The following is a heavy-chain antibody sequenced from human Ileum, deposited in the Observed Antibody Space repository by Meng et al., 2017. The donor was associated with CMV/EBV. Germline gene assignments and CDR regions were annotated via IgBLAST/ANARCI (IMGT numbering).Heavy chain of an antibody. J-gene: IGHJ5*02. V-gene: IGHV3-23*01. Sequence: GESLKISCAASGFTFSSYTMSWVRQAPGKGLEWVSAISGSGGSTYYADSVKGRFTTSRDNSKNTLYLQMNSLRAEDTAVYYCAKKGIGEYNWFDPWGQGTLVTVSS. CDR1: GFTFSSYT. CDR3: AKKGIGEYNWFDP. D-gene: IGHD2-15*01. CDR2: ISGSGGST.